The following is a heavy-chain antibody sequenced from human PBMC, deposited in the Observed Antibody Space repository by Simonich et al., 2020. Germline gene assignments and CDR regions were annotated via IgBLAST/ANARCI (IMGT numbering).Heavy chain of an antibody. J-gene: IGHJ4*02. CDR3: ARLPDY. CDR2: IYYSGST. Sequence: QVQLQESGPGLVKPSETLCLTCTVSGGSISSYYWSWIRQPPGKGLEWIGYIYYSGSTNYNPSLKSRVTISVDTSKNQFSLKLSSVTAADTAVYYCARLPDYWGQGTLVTVSS. CDR1: GGSISSYY. V-gene: IGHV4-59*08.